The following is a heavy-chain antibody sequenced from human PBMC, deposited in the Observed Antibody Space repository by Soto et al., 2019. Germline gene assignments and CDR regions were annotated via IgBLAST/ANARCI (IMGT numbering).Heavy chain of an antibody. CDR2: ISSNGGST. J-gene: IGHJ4*02. CDR3: ARSWKATVTGGVFDY. CDR1: GFTFSSYD. D-gene: IGHD4-17*01. V-gene: IGHV3-64*01. Sequence: EVQLVESGGGLVQPGGSLRLSCAASGFTFSSYDMHWVRQAPGKGLEYVSAISSNGGSTYYANSVKGRFTISRDNSKNTLYLQMGSLRAEDMAVYYCARSWKATVTGGVFDYWGQGTLVTVSS.